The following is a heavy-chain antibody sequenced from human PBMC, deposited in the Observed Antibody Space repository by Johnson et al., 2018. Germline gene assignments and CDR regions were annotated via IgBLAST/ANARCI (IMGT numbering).Heavy chain of an antibody. Sequence: QVQLVQSGGGVVQPGRSLRLSCGASGITFSSYGMHWVRPAPGKGLGWVAVISYDGSKKYYADSVKGRLHISRDNSKNTQYLQMNSLRAEDTAVYYGAKASYYDSSGYYLPPEYFQHWGQGTLVTVSS. CDR1: GITFSSYG. V-gene: IGHV3-30*18. CDR3: AKASYYDSSGYYLPPEYFQH. CDR2: ISYDGSKK. D-gene: IGHD3-22*01. J-gene: IGHJ1*01.